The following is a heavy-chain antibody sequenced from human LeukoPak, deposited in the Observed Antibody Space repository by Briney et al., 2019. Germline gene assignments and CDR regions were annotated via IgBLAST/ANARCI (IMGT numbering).Heavy chain of an antibody. CDR1: GGSFSGYY. CDR3: ASCGQVVPAAIAYYYYGTDV. CDR2: INHSGST. D-gene: IGHD2-2*01. Sequence: PSETLSLTCAVYGGSFSGYYWSWVRQAPGKGLEWIGEINHSGSTNYNPSIKSRVTISVDTSKNQSSLKLSSVTAADTAVYYCASCGQVVPAAIAYYYYGTDVWGQGTTVTVSS. V-gene: IGHV4-34*01. J-gene: IGHJ6*02.